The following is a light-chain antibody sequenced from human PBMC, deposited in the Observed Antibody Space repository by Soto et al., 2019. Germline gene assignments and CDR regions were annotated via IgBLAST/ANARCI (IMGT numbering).Light chain of an antibody. CDR2: GAS. Sequence: SPGTLSLSPGERATLSCRASQSVSSSYLAWYQQKPGQAPRLLIYGASSRATGIPDRFSGSGSGTDFTLTISRLEPEDFAVYYCQQQGFGQGTRLEIK. CDR1: QSVSSSY. CDR3: QQQG. V-gene: IGKV3-20*01. J-gene: IGKJ5*01.